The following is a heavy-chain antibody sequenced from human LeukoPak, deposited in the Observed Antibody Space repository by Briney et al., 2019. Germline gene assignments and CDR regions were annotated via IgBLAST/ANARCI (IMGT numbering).Heavy chain of an antibody. CDR1: GFTFSSYW. CDR2: MKQDGSEK. Sequence: PGGSLRLSCAASGFTFSSYWMSWVRQAPGKGLEWVANMKQDGSEKYYVDSVKGRFTISRDNAKNSLYLQMNSLRAEDTAVYYCTTESYCSSTSCYPFDYWGQGTLVTVSS. V-gene: IGHV3-7*01. D-gene: IGHD2-2*01. CDR3: TTESYCSSTSCYPFDY. J-gene: IGHJ4*02.